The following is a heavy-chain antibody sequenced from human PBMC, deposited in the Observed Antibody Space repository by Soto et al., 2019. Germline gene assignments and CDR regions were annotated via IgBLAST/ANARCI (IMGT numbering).Heavy chain of an antibody. J-gene: IGHJ5*02. CDR3: ARLIRPPVTKFDP. CDR1: GFTFSSYS. D-gene: IGHD4-17*01. CDR2: VYSSGNR. V-gene: IGHV3-53*01. Sequence: PGGSLRLSCAASGFTFSSYSMNWVRQAPGKGLECVSIVYSSGNRHYAESVKGRFTISRDSSKNILFLHMNYLRAEDTAVYYCARLIRPPVTKFDPWGQGTLVTVSS.